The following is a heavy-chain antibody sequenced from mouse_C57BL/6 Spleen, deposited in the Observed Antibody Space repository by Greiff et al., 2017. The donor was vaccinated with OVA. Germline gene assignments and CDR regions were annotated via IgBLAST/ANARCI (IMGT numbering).Heavy chain of an antibody. CDR3: ARWYYGSSYLAWFAY. CDR2: IYPRDGST. CDR1: GYTFTDHT. V-gene: IGHV1-78*01. D-gene: IGHD1-1*01. Sequence: QVQLKESDAELVKPGASVKISCKVSGYTFTDHTIHWMKQRPEQGLEWIGYIYPRDGSTKYNEKFKGKATLTADKSSSTAYMQLNSLTSEDSAVYFCARWYYGSSYLAWFAYWGQGTLVTVSA. J-gene: IGHJ3*01.